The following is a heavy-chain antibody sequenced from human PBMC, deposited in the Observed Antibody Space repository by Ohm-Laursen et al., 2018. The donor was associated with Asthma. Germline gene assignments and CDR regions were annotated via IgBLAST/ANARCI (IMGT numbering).Heavy chain of an antibody. CDR3: ARVSRGLRYGMDV. CDR2: IYYSGST. D-gene: IGHD5-12*01. J-gene: IGHJ6*02. CDR1: GGSISSGGYY. V-gene: IGHV4-31*03. Sequence: SQTLSLTCTVSGGSISSGGYYWSWIRQHPGKGLEWIGYIYYSGSTYYNPSLKSRVTISVDTSKNQFFLKLSSVTAADTAVYYCARVSRGLRYGMDVWGQGATVTVSS.